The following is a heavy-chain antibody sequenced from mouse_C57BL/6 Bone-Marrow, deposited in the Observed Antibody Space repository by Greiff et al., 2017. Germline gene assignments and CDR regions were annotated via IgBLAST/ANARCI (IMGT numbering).Heavy chain of an antibody. D-gene: IGHD1-1*01. CDR2: ISGGGGNT. V-gene: IGHV5-9*01. J-gene: IGHJ1*03. CDR3: SRQVTTVLATKYFDV. Sequence: DVKLVESGGGLVKPGGSLKLSCAASGFTFSSYTMSWVRQTPEKRLQLVAAISGGGGNTYYPDSVKGRFTISRDNDKIILYLQMGSLRSEDTALYYCSRQVTTVLATKYFDVWGTGTTVTVSS. CDR1: GFTFSSYT.